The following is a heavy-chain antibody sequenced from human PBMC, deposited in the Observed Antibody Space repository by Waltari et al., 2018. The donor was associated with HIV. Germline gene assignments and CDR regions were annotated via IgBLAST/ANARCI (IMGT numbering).Heavy chain of an antibody. CDR2: ISFDGSNS. CDR3: VKGQPWSTYGLFDH. D-gene: IGHD3-3*01. J-gene: IGHJ4*02. V-gene: IGHV3-30*18. CDR1: GFTFRNYG. Sequence: QVQLVESGGGVVQPGRSLRLSCAVSGFTFRNYGMHWVRQAPGTGLEWVSLISFDGSNSYYVGSVKGRFTISRDNYKNTLYLEMNSVRPEDMAMYYCVKGQPWSTYGLFDHWGQGTLVTVSS.